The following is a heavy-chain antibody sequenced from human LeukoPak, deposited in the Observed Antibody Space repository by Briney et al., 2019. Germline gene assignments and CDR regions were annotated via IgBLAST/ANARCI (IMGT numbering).Heavy chain of an antibody. D-gene: IGHD2-2*01. CDR1: GYTFTSYA. Sequence: GASVKVSCKASGYTFTSYAISWVRQAPGQGLEWMGWISAYNGNTNYAQKLQGRVTMTTDTSTSTAYMELRSLRSDDTAVYYCARDHRQPPVPATADYWGQGTLVTVSS. CDR2: ISAYNGNT. V-gene: IGHV1-18*01. J-gene: IGHJ4*02. CDR3: ARDHRQPPVPATADY.